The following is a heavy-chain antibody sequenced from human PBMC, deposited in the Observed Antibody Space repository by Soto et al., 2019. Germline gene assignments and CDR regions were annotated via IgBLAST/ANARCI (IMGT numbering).Heavy chain of an antibody. D-gene: IGHD6-6*01. CDR3: ATGGSSSTYYYYGMDV. CDR2: ISYDGSNK. CDR1: GFTFSSYG. Sequence: GGSLRLSCAASGFTFSSYGMHWVRQAPGKGLEWVAVISYDGSNKYYADSVKGRFTISRDNSKNTLYLQMNSLRAEDTAVYYCATGGSSSTYYYYGMDVWGQGTTVTVSS. J-gene: IGHJ6*02. V-gene: IGHV3-30*03.